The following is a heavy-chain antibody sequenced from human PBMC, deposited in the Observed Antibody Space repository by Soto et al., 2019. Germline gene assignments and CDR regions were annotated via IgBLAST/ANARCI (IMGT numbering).Heavy chain of an antibody. CDR2: ISTYNENM. D-gene: IGHD2-21*01. CDR3: ADVGGESPGDYSSDF. V-gene: IGHV1-18*04. J-gene: IGHJ4*02. Sequence: SVKVACKVSGSTFTSNGIGWVRQAPGQGLEWMGWISTYNENMDTAPQLQGRLTMTTDTSTKTAYMELTNLKLDDTALYYCADVGGESPGDYSSDFWGQGPPVTGSS. CDR1: GSTFTSNG.